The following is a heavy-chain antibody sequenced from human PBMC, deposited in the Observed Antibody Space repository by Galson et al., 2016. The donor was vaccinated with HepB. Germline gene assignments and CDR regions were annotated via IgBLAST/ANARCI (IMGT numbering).Heavy chain of an antibody. J-gene: IGHJ4*02. CDR3: ARPKSYFDSSGLAY. D-gene: IGHD3-22*01. V-gene: IGHV3-30-3*01. Sequence: SLRLSCAASGFTFSTYAMSWVRQAPGKGLEWLALIGYDGTNPYYADSVKGRFTISRDNTKNTLYLQMNSLRTEDTAVYYCARPKSYFDSSGLAYWGQGTLVTVSS. CDR2: IGYDGTNP. CDR1: GFTFSTYA.